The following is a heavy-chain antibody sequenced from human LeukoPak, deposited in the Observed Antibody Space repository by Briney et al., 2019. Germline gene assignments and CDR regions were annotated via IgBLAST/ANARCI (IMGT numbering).Heavy chain of an antibody. V-gene: IGHV3-23*01. CDR3: ARVIAVAGKLVVHYYYGMDV. CDR2: ISGSGGST. J-gene: IGHJ6*02. CDR1: GFTFSSYA. D-gene: IGHD6-19*01. Sequence: GGSLRLSCAASGFTFSSYAMSWVRQAPGKGLEWVSAISGSGGSTYYADSVKGRFTISRDNSKNTLYLQMNSLRAEDTAVYYCARVIAVAGKLVVHYYYGMDVWGQGTTVTVSS.